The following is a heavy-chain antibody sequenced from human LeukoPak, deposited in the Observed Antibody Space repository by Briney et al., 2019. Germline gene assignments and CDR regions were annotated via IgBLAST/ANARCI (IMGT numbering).Heavy chain of an antibody. Sequence: GRSLRLSCAASGFTFSSYGMHWVRQAPGKGLEWVAVISYDGSNKYYADSVKGRFTISRDNSKNTLYLQMNSLRAEDTAVYYCAKDILDVVVVAATLLISGFDYWGQGTLVTVSS. CDR2: ISYDGSNK. D-gene: IGHD2-15*01. J-gene: IGHJ4*02. CDR1: GFTFSSYG. V-gene: IGHV3-30*18. CDR3: AKDILDVVVVAATLLISGFDY.